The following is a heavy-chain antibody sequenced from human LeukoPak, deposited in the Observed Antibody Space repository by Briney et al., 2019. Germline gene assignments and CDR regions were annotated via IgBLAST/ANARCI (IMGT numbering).Heavy chain of an antibody. CDR3: ARSSSSSWYSDY. CDR2: ISSSSSYI. Sequence: PGGSLRLSCAASGFTFSSYSMNWVRQAPGKGLEWVSSISSSSSYIYYADSVKGRFTISRDNAKNSLYLQMNSLRAEDTAVYYCARSSSSSWYSDYWGQGTLVAVSS. J-gene: IGHJ4*02. D-gene: IGHD6-13*01. V-gene: IGHV3-21*01. CDR1: GFTFSSYS.